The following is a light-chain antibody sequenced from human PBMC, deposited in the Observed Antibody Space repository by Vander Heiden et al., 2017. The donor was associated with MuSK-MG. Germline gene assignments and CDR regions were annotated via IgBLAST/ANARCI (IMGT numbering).Light chain of an antibody. CDR3: QQDNNWSGT. CDR1: QSVSSN. CDR2: CAS. V-gene: IGKV3-15*01. Sequence: EIVMTTSPATMYVSRGDRATLSCRASQSVSSNFAWYQQKPGHAPRLLIYCASTRATCIPARFSGSGSGTEFSPTISSLQSKDFAVYYWQQDNNWSGTFGQGTKVESK. J-gene: IGKJ1*01.